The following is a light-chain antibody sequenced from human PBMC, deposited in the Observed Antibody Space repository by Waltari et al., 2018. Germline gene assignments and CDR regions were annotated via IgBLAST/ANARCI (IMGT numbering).Light chain of an antibody. Sequence: DIQMSQSPSTLSVSVGDRDIFTCRASQRISTWLAWYQQKPGKDPKLLISRASTLESRVPSRFAGSGSGTEFTLTISSLQPDDFGTYYCQLYNSYVMYTFGQGTKLDIK. CDR2: RAS. J-gene: IGKJ2*01. CDR3: QLYNSYVMYT. V-gene: IGKV1-5*03. CDR1: QRISTW.